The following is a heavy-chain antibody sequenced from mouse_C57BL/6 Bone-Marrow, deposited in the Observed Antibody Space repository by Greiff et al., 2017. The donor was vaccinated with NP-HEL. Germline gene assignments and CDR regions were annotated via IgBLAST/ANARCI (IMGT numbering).Heavy chain of an antibody. V-gene: IGHV1-69*01. CDR1: GYTFTSYW. J-gene: IGHJ4*01. Sequence: QVQLQQPGAELVMPGASVKLSCKASGYTFTSYWMHWVKQRPGQGLEWIGEIDPSDSYTNYNQKVKGKSTLTVDKSSSTAYMQLSSLTSEDSAVYYCARDLDYWGQGTSVTVSS. CDR2: IDPSDSYT. CDR3: ARDLDY.